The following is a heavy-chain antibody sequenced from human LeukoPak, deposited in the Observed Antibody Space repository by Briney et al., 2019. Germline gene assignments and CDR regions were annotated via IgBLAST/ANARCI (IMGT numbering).Heavy chain of an antibody. CDR3: AKGTYYYDSSGYYYGPTSDN. J-gene: IGHJ4*02. CDR2: ISGNGGTT. CDR1: GFTFVNYA. Sequence: GGSLRLSCAASGFTFVNYAMSWVRQAPGKGLEWVSVISGNGGTTYYADSVKGRFSISRDNSKNTLILQMNSLRAEDTAVYYCAKGTYYYDSSGYYYGPTSDNWGQGTLVTVSS. V-gene: IGHV3-23*01. D-gene: IGHD3-22*01.